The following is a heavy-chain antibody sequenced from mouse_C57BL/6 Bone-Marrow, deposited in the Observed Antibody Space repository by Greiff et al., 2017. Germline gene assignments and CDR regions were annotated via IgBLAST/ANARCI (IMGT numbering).Heavy chain of an antibody. CDR2: IHPNSGWT. CDR3: ARKRLGREWFAY. V-gene: IGHV1-64*01. Sequence: QVQLQQPGAELVKPGASVKLSCKASGYTFTSYWMHWVKQRPGQGLEWIGMIHPNSGWTLYNEKFKSKATLTVDKSSSTAYMQLSSLTSEEAAVYYCARKRLGREWFAYWGQGTLVTVSA. J-gene: IGHJ3*01. D-gene: IGHD4-1*01. CDR1: GYTFTSYW.